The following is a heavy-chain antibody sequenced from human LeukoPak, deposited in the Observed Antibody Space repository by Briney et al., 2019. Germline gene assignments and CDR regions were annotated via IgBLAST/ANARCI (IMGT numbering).Heavy chain of an antibody. CDR3: ARATEGARDY. Sequence: PAGSLRLSCAASGFTFDDYAMHWVRQAPGKGLEWVSGISWNSGSIGYADSVKGRFTTSRDNAENSLYLQRNSLRAEDTAVYYCARATEGARDYWGQGTLVTVSS. J-gene: IGHJ4*02. V-gene: IGHV3-9*01. CDR2: ISWNSGSI. CDR1: GFTFDDYA. D-gene: IGHD1-26*01.